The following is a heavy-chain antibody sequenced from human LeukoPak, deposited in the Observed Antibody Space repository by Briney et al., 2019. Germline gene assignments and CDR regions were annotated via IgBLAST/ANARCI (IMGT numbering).Heavy chain of an antibody. CDR3: ATGQTAYDSSGYYGFDY. J-gene: IGHJ4*02. Sequence: ASVKVSCKVSGYTLTELSMHWVRQAPGKGLEWMGGFDPEDGETIYAQKFQGRVTMTEDTSTDTAYMELSSLRSEDTAVYYCATGQTAYDSSGYYGFDYWGQGTLVTVSS. D-gene: IGHD3-22*01. CDR2: FDPEDGET. CDR1: GYTLTELS. V-gene: IGHV1-24*01.